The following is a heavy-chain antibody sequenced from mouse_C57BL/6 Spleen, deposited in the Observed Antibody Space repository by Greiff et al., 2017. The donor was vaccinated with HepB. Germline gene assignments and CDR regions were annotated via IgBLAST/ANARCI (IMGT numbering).Heavy chain of an antibody. J-gene: IGHJ1*03. V-gene: IGHV14-2*01. CDR3: ARSEDYYGSSYEYFDV. CDR2: IDPEDGET. CDR1: GFNIKDYY. Sequence: VQLQQSGAELVKPGASVKLSCTASGFNIKDYYMHWVKQRTEQGLEWIGRIDPEDGETKYVPKFQGKATITADTSSNTAYLQLSSLTSEDTAVYYCARSEDYYGSSYEYFDVWGTGTTVTVSS. D-gene: IGHD1-1*01.